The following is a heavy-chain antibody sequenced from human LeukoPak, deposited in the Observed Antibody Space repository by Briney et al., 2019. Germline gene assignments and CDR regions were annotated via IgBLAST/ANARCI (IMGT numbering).Heavy chain of an antibody. D-gene: IGHD3-10*01. CDR3: ARVYYYGSGSQITYYFDY. Sequence: PSETLSLTCTVSGGSISSYYWSWIRQPPGKGLEWIGYIYYSGSTNYKSSLKSRVTMSVDTSKNQFSLKLSSVTAADTAVYYCARVYYYGSGSQITYYFDYWGQGTLVTVSS. CDR2: IYYSGST. J-gene: IGHJ4*02. CDR1: GGSISSYY. V-gene: IGHV4-59*12.